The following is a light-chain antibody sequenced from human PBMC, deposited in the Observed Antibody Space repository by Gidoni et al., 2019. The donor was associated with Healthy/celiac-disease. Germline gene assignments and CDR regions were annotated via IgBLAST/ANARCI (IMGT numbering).Light chain of an antibody. CDR2: AAS. Sequence: DIQMTQSPSPLSASVGDRVNITCRASQGISNYLAWYQQKPGKVPQLLIYAASTLQSGVPSRFGGSGSGTDSPLTISSLPPEDVASYYCQKYNTAPLTFXGXTKVEIK. J-gene: IGKJ4*01. V-gene: IGKV1-27*01. CDR1: QGISNY. CDR3: QKYNTAPLT.